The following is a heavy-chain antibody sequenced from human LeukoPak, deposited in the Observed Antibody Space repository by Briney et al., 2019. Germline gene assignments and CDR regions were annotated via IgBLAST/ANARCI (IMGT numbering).Heavy chain of an antibody. V-gene: IGHV3-74*01. Sequence: GGSLRLSCAASGCTFSRYWMNWVRQAPGKGLVWVSRINSDGSSTSYADSVKGRFTISRDHAKHTLYLQMNSLRAEDTAVYYCARGYYYDSSGPEDYWGQGTLVTVSS. J-gene: IGHJ4*02. CDR1: GCTFSRYW. CDR2: INSDGSST. D-gene: IGHD3-22*01. CDR3: ARGYYYDSSGPEDY.